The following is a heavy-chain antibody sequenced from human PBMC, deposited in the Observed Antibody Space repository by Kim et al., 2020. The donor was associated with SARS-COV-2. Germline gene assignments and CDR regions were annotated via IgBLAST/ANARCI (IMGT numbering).Heavy chain of an antibody. V-gene: IGHV3-23*01. J-gene: IGHJ6*02. Sequence: GGSLRLSCVASGLTFSNYAFTWVRQAPGKGLEWVSGISGSGDVSHYADSVKGRFTIPRDNSKSTLYLLMGNLRAEDTAIYYCAKFMVSILPTRGMDVWG. CDR2: ISGSGDVS. CDR3: AKFMVSILPTRGMDV. D-gene: IGHD3-10*01. CDR1: GLTFSNYA.